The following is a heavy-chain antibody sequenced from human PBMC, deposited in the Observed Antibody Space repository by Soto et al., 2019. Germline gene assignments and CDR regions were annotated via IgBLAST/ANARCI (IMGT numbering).Heavy chain of an antibody. CDR1: GGTFSSYT. V-gene: IGHV1-69*08. Sequence: QVQLVQSGAEVKKPGSSVKVSCKASGGTFSSYTISWVRQAPGQGLEWMGRIIPILGIANYAQKFHGRVTITADKSTSTAYMELSSLRSEDTAVYYCARDIRQDWYFDLWGRGTLVTVSS. J-gene: IGHJ2*01. CDR3: ARDIRQDWYFDL. CDR2: IIPILGIA.